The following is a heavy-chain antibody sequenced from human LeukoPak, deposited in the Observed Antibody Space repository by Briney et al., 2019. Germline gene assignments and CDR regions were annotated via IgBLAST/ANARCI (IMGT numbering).Heavy chain of an antibody. V-gene: IGHV1-69*13. J-gene: IGHJ6*02. CDR3: AKTFLTAYDTYFYYYGLDV. Sequence: SVKVSCKATGDTFISYVISWVRQAPGQGLEWMGGINPVFGTAHYAQKFQDRVTITADESTSTAYMELSSLRSEDTAVYYCAKTFLTAYDTYFYYYGLDVWGQGTPVTVSS. CDR1: GDTFISYV. CDR2: INPVFGTA. D-gene: IGHD3-9*01.